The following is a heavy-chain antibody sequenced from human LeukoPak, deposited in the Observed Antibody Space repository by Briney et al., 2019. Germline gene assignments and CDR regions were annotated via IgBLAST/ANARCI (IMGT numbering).Heavy chain of an antibody. J-gene: IGHJ4*02. V-gene: IGHV4-59*01. CDR2: IYDRGST. Sequence: SETLSLTCTVSGGSISSYYWSWIRQPPGKGLEWIGNIYDRGSTKYNPSLKSRVTISVDTSKNQFSLRLSSVTAADAAVYYCARGRTFDNWGQGTLVTVSS. CDR3: ARGRTFDN. CDR1: GGSISSYY.